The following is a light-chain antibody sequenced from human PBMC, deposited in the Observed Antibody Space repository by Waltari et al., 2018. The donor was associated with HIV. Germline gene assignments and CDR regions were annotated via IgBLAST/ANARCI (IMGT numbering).Light chain of an antibody. CDR1: QTVSSNY. CDR2: GAS. J-gene: IGKJ3*01. CDR3: QQYGSSPT. V-gene: IGKV3-20*01. Sequence: EIVLTQSPGTLSLSPGERATLSCRASQTVSSNYLAWYQQKPGQAPRLLIYGASIRAIVIPDRFSGSGSGTDFTLTINRLEPEDFAVYYCQQYGSSPTFGPGTKVDIK.